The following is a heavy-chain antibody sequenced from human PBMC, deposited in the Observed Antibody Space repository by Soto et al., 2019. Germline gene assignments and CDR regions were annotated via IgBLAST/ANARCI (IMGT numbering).Heavy chain of an antibody. V-gene: IGHV3-66*01. CDR2: IYSGGST. CDR3: ARVVGGWEIMTNYYYYYMDV. J-gene: IGHJ6*03. Sequence: GGSLRLSCAASGFTVSSNYMSWVRQAPGKGLEWVSVIYSGGSTYYADSVKGRFTISRDNSKNTLYLQMNSLRAEDTAVYYCARVVGGWEIMTNYYYYYMDVWGKGTTVTVSS. D-gene: IGHD1-26*01. CDR1: GFTVSSNY.